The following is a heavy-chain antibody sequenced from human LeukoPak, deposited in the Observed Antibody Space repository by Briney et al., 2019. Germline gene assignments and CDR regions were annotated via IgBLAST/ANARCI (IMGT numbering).Heavy chain of an antibody. V-gene: IGHV3-9*01. J-gene: IGHJ4*02. Sequence: GRSLRLSCAASGFTFDDYAMRWVRQAPGKGLEWVPGISWNSGSIGYADSVKGRFTISRDNAKNSLYLQMNSLRAEDTALYYCAKDTRGEGAFDYWGQGTLVTVSS. D-gene: IGHD3-16*01. CDR1: GFTFDDYA. CDR3: AKDTRGEGAFDY. CDR2: ISWNSGSI.